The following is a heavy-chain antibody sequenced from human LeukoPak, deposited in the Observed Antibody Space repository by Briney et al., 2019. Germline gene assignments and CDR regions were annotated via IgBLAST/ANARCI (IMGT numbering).Heavy chain of an antibody. CDR2: ISGSGGST. J-gene: IGHJ4*02. CDR1: GFTFSSYA. D-gene: IGHD3-10*01. V-gene: IGHV3-23*01. Sequence: PVGSLRLSCAASGFTFSSYAMSWVRQAPGKGLEWVSAISGSGGSTYYADSVKGRFTISRDNSKNTLYLQMNSLRAEDTAVYYCAKDRITMVRGVIIHTFDYWGQGTLVTVSS. CDR3: AKDRITMVRGVIIHTFDY.